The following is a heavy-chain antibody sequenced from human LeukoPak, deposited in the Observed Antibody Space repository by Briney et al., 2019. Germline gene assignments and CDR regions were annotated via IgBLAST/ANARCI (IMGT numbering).Heavy chain of an antibody. J-gene: IGHJ3*02. Sequence: GGSLRLSCAASGFSVSSNYVSWVRQAPGKGLEWVSVIYSGGTTYYADSVKGRFTISRDNSKNTLYLQMNSLRAEDTAVYYCASPIVVVPAAMVFDAFDIWGQGTMVTVSS. V-gene: IGHV3-53*05. D-gene: IGHD2-2*01. CDR1: GFSVSSNY. CDR3: ASPIVVVPAAMVFDAFDI. CDR2: IYSGGTT.